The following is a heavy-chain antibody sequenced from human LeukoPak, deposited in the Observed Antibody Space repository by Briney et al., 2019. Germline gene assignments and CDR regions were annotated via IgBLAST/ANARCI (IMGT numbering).Heavy chain of an antibody. CDR2: ISESGDAT. D-gene: IGHD2-21*02. Sequence: GGSLRLSCAVSGFTFSSQAMSWVRQAPGKGLEWLSGISESGDATFNIDSVKGRFTISRDNSKNTLYLQMDSLRAEDTAVYYCAKEHIVVVTAPWYFDLWGRGTLVTVFS. CDR3: AKEHIVVVTAPWYFDL. J-gene: IGHJ2*01. V-gene: IGHV3-23*01. CDR1: GFTFSSQA.